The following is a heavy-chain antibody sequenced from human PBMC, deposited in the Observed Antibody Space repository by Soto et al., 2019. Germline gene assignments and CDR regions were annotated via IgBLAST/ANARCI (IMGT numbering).Heavy chain of an antibody. V-gene: IGHV4-39*01. CDR1: SGSISSTIYS. CDR2: IFYSGST. D-gene: IGHD2-15*01. Sequence: QLQLQESGPGLVNPSETLSLTCAVSSGSISSTIYSWDWIRQPPWKGLEWIGRIFYSGSTYYNPSLKSRVTISVDTSKNQFSLTLTSVTAADTAVYYCARQCRGVTCHWFVPWGQGTLVTVSS. CDR3: ARQCRGVTCHWFVP. J-gene: IGHJ5*02.